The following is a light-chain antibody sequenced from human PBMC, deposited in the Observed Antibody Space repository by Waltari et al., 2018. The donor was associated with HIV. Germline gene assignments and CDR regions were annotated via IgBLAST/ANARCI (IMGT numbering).Light chain of an antibody. Sequence: DIVMTQSPDSLAVSLGERATINCKSSQSVLHSSNNKNYLAWYQQKPTQPPKLLIYWASTRESGVPDRFSGNGSGTDFTLTISSLQAEDVAVYYCQQYYTTPTFGGGTKVEIK. CDR1: QSVLHSSNNKNY. CDR2: WAS. V-gene: IGKV4-1*01. J-gene: IGKJ4*01. CDR3: QQYYTTPT.